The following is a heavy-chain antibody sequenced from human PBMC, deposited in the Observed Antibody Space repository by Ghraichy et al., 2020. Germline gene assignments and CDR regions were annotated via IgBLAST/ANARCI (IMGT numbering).Heavy chain of an antibody. CDR1: GFTFTDYG. D-gene: IGHD4-17*01. V-gene: IGHV3-33*01. CDR3: ARGIRATVTTNPNCFDP. CDR2: IWDDGTNK. J-gene: IGHJ5*02. Sequence: GSLRLSCAASGFTFTDYGMHWVRQAPGKGLEWVAVIWDDGTNKYYADSVKGRFTISRDTSKNTVYLQMNGLRAEDTTVYYCARGIRATVTTNPNCFDPWGQGTLVTVSS.